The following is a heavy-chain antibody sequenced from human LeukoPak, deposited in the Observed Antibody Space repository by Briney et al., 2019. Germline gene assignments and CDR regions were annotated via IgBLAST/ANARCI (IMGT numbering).Heavy chain of an antibody. D-gene: IGHD3-16*01. J-gene: IGHJ4*02. V-gene: IGHV3-30*18. CDR1: GFTFSSYG. CDR3: AKEQGGGKPFDH. Sequence: GGSLRLSCAASGFTFSSYGMHWVSQAPGKGLEWVAVISYDGSNKYYADSVKGRFTISRDNSKNTLYLQMNSLRVEDTALYYCAKEQGGGKPFDHWGRGTLVTVSS. CDR2: ISYDGSNK.